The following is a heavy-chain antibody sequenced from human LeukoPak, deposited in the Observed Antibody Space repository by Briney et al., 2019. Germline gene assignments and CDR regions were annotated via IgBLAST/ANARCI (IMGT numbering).Heavy chain of an antibody. CDR2: IDAGSDNT. J-gene: IGHJ5*01. CDR3: ARGGSGTTSWFDS. Sequence: ASVNVSCKASGYTFIIYAIHWVRQAPGQRLEWMGWIDAGSDNTRYSQKFQGRVTFTRDTSAYTAYMELSSLRSEDTAVYYCARGGSGTTSWFDSWGQGTPVTVSS. V-gene: IGHV1-3*01. CDR1: GYTFIIYA. D-gene: IGHD1-7*01.